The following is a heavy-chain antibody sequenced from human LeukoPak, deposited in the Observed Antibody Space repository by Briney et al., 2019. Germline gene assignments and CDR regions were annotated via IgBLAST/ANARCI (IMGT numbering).Heavy chain of an antibody. V-gene: IGHV3-48*01. CDR3: ARDPWELGVYYGLDV. Sequence: GGSLRLSCAASGVTFSRDSMNWVRQAPGKGLEWISYISSFSSTTYYADSVKGRFTISRDNAKKSLYLQMNSLRAEDTAVYYCARDPWELGVYYGLDVWGQGTTVTVSS. CDR2: ISSFSSTT. D-gene: IGHD3-10*01. J-gene: IGHJ6*02. CDR1: GVTFSRDS.